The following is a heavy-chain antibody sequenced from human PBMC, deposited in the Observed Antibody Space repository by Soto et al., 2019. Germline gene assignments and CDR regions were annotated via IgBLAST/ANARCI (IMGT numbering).Heavy chain of an antibody. J-gene: IGHJ6*02. V-gene: IGHV1-69*01. CDR3: ARDRGSSSWYYYYCMDV. CDR2: IIPIFGTA. D-gene: IGHD6-6*01. Sequence: QVQLVQSGAEVKKPGSSVKVSCKASGGTFSSYAISWVRQAPGQGLEWMGGIIPIFGTANYAQKFQGRVTITADESTSTAYMELSSLRSEDTAVYYCARDRGSSSWYYYYCMDVWGQGTTVTVSS. CDR1: GGTFSSYA.